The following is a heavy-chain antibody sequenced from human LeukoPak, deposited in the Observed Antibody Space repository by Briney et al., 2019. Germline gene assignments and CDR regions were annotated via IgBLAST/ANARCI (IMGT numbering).Heavy chain of an antibody. CDR1: GFTFGDYA. J-gene: IGHJ4*02. Sequence: GGSLRLSCTASGFTFGDYAMSWVRQAPGKGLEWVGFIRSKAYGGTTEYAASVKGRFTISRDDSKSTAYLQMNSLKTEDTAVYYCTRSYYGDYLFDYWGQGTLVTVSS. V-gene: IGHV3-49*04. CDR2: IRSKAYGGTT. D-gene: IGHD4-17*01. CDR3: TRSYYGDYLFDY.